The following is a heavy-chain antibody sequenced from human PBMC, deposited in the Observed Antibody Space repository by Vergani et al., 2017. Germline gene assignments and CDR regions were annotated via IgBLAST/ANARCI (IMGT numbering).Heavy chain of an antibody. D-gene: IGHD2-2*02. J-gene: IGHJ6*02. V-gene: IGHV4-31*03. Sequence: QVQLQESGPGLVKPSQTLSLTCTVSGGSISSGGYYWSWIRQHPGKGLEWIGYIYYSGSTYYNPSLKSRVTISVDTSKNQFSLKLSSVTAADTAVYYCARHIVVVPAAIWGYYYYGMDVWGQGTTVTVSS. CDR1: GGSISSGGYY. CDR3: ARHIVVVPAAIWGYYYYGMDV. CDR2: IYYSGST.